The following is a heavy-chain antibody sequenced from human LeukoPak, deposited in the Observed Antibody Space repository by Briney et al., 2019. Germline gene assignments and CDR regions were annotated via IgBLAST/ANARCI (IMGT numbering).Heavy chain of an antibody. CDR2: IYYSGST. Sequence: SETLSLTCTVSGGSISSYYWSWIQQPPGKGLEWIGYIYYSGSTNYNPSLKSRVTISVDTSKNQFSLKLSSVTAADTAVYYCARHRGVATITNWFDPWGQGTLVTVSS. J-gene: IGHJ5*02. D-gene: IGHD5-12*01. CDR1: GGSISSYY. V-gene: IGHV4-59*01. CDR3: ARHRGVATITNWFDP.